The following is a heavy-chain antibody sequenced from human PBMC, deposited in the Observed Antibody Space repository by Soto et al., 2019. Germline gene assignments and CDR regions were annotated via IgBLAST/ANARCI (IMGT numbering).Heavy chain of an antibody. D-gene: IGHD3-10*01. Sequence: QVQLVESGGGVVQPGRSLRLSCAASGFTFSTNGMYWVRQAPGKGLEWVARISYDGSNQFYGDSVKGRFTISRDNSKNTLYLQMNSLRSEDTAVYYCAKDTGADYWGQGTLVTVSS. J-gene: IGHJ4*02. CDR1: GFTFSTNG. CDR3: AKDTGADY. CDR2: ISYDGSNQ. V-gene: IGHV3-30*18.